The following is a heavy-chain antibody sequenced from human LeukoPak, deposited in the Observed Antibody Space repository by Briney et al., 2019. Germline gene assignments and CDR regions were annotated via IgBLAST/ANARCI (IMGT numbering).Heavy chain of an antibody. V-gene: IGHV3-53*01. J-gene: IGHJ4*02. CDR1: GFTLSSNY. CDR2: IYSGGRT. Sequence: GGSLRLSCAASGFTLSSNYMSWVRQAPGKGLEWVSVIYSGGRTYYADSVKGRFTISRDNAKNSLYLQMNSLRTEDTAVYYCTRRFDYWGQGTLVTVSS. CDR3: TRRFDY.